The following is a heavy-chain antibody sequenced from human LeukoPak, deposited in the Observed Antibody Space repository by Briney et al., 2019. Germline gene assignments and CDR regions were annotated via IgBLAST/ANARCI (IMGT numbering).Heavy chain of an antibody. Sequence: GGSLRLSCAASGFTFSSYAMSWVRQAPGKGLEWVSAISGSGGSTYYADSVKGRFTISRDNSKNTLYLQMNSLRAEDTAVYYCAKVVIHYVPSYNWFDPWGQGTLVTASS. CDR1: GFTFSSYA. J-gene: IGHJ5*02. V-gene: IGHV3-23*01. CDR3: AKVVIHYVPSYNWFDP. D-gene: IGHD3-16*01. CDR2: ISGSGGST.